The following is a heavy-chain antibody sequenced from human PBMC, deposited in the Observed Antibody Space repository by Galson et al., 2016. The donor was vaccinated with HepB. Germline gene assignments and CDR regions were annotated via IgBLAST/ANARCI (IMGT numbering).Heavy chain of an antibody. V-gene: IGHV3-64*01. CDR1: GFTFRNFP. J-gene: IGHJ5*02. CDR2: ISSSGLST. CDR3: VRGSTTASSSGWYDRNWFDP. D-gene: IGHD6-19*01. Sequence: SLRLSCAASGFTFRNFPMHWVRQAPGKGLEYVSGISSSGLSTSYANSVKGRFTISRDNSKNTLLLHVGSLRVEDIAIYYCVRGSTTASSSGWYDRNWFDPWGQGTLVTVSS.